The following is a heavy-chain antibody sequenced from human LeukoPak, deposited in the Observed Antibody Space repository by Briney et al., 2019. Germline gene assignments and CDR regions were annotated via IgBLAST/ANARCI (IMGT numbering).Heavy chain of an antibody. D-gene: IGHD3-3*01. CDR1: GFSFSGYW. J-gene: IGHJ6*03. Sequence: PGGSLRLSCEASGFSFSGYWMSWVRQAPGKGLEWVANIKQDESEEYYADSVKGRFTISRDNAKNSLYLQMNSLRVEDTAVYFCARDKKDYDFWSGYLSYYYYMDVWGKGTTVTVSS. V-gene: IGHV3-7*01. CDR2: IKQDESEE. CDR3: ARDKKDYDFWSGYLSYYYYMDV.